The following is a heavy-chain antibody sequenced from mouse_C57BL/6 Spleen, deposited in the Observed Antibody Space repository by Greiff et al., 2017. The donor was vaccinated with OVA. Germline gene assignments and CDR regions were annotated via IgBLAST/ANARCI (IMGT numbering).Heavy chain of an antibody. J-gene: IGHJ2*01. Sequence: EVQLQQSGPELVKPGASVKISCKASGYTFTDYYMDWVKQSPGKGLEWIGDINPNTGGTTYNQKFKGKATLTVDKSSSTAYMELRSLTAEDTAVYYCARGFRSGVDIDYWGQGTTLTVSS. CDR2: INPNTGGT. CDR1: GYTFTDYY. V-gene: IGHV1-18*01. CDR3: ARGFRSGVDIDY.